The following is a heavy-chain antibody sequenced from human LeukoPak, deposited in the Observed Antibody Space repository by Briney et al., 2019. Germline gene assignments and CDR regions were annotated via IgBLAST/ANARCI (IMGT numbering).Heavy chain of an antibody. D-gene: IGHD5-24*01. CDR2: ISWNSGSI. J-gene: IGHJ5*02. Sequence: GRSLRLSCAASGFTFDDYAMHWVRQAPGKGLEWVSGISWNSGSIGYADSVKGRFTISRDNAKNSLYLQMNSLRAEDTALYYCARLRDGRRRFDPWGQGTLVTVSS. V-gene: IGHV3-9*01. CDR3: ARLRDGRRRFDP. CDR1: GFTFDDYA.